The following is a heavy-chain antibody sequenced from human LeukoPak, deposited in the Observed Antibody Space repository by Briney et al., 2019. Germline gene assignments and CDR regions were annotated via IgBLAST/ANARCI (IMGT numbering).Heavy chain of an antibody. CDR2: IDYSGGSS. J-gene: IGHJ6*03. D-gene: IGHD3-10*01. Sequence: PGGSLRLSCTVSGFTLSSYEMSWIRQAPGKGLEWVSSIDYSGGSSYYADSVKGRFTISRDNSKNTLYLQMNSLRAEDTAVYYCAKDLVRGVTPYYHMDVWGKGTTVTISS. V-gene: IGHV3-23*01. CDR3: AKDLVRGVTPYYHMDV. CDR1: GFTLSSYE.